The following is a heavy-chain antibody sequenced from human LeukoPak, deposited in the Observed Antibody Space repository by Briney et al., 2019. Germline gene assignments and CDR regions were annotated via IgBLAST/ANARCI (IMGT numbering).Heavy chain of an antibody. Sequence: GGSLRLSCATSGFTFSSYAMSGVRQAPGKGLEWVSAISNSGDSTNYADSVKGRFTISRDISKNTLYLQMNTLRAEDTALYYCGKAMPCTSTICYRFDYWGRGTLVTVSS. V-gene: IGHV3-23*01. D-gene: IGHD2-2*01. CDR1: GFTFSSYA. CDR3: GKAMPCTSTICYRFDY. CDR2: ISNSGDST. J-gene: IGHJ4*02.